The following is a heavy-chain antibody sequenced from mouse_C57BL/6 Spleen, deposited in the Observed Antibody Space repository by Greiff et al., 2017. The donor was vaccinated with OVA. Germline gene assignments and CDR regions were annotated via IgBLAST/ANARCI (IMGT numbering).Heavy chain of an antibody. CDR3: ARSRDDGYPYYFDY. Sequence: QVQLQQSGAELVRPGTSVKMSCKASGYTFTNYWIGWAKQRPGHGLEWIGDIYPGGGYTNYNEKFKGKATLTADKSSSTAYMQFSSLTSEDSAIYYCARSRDDGYPYYFDYWGQGTTLTVSS. V-gene: IGHV1-63*01. D-gene: IGHD2-3*01. CDR1: GYTFTNYW. CDR2: IYPGGGYT. J-gene: IGHJ2*01.